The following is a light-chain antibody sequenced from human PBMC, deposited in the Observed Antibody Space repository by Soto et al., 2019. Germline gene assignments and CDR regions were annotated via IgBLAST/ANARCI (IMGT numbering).Light chain of an antibody. Sequence: EIVLTQSPGTLSLSPVEGATLSCMASQSINTYLSWYQQKPCQAPRLLIYDASKRATGIPARSSGSGSGTNFTLTISSLEPEDFATYYCQQTYSTPPTFGGGTKVDI. V-gene: IGKV3-11*01. CDR2: DAS. CDR1: QSINTY. CDR3: QQTYSTPPT. J-gene: IGKJ4*01.